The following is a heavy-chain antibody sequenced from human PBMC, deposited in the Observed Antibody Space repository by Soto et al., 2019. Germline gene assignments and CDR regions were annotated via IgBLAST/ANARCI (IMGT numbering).Heavy chain of an antibody. V-gene: IGHV3-33*01. J-gene: IGHJ4*02. CDR3: ARDLSGPLDY. CDR2: TRHDGTNK. Sequence: PVGSLRLSCATSGFTFSNYGMHWVRQAPGKGLEWVAVTRHDGTNKYYADSVKGRFTISRDNSKNTVRLQMNILRGEDTAVYYCARDLSGPLDYWGQGTLVTVSS. CDR1: GFTFSNYG.